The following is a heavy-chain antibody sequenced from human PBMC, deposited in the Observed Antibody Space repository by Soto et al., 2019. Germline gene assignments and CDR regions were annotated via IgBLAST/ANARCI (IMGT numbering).Heavy chain of an antibody. CDR2: ISYDGSNK. CDR1: GFTFSSYG. V-gene: IGHV3-30*18. Sequence: VQLVESGGGVVQPGRSLRLSCAASGFTFSSYGMHWVRQAPGKGLEWVAVISYDGSNKYYADSVKGRFTISRDNSKNTLYLQMNSLRAEDTAVYYCAKELVRFWPEGGAFDIWGQGTMVTVSS. D-gene: IGHD3-3*01. J-gene: IGHJ3*02. CDR3: AKELVRFWPEGGAFDI.